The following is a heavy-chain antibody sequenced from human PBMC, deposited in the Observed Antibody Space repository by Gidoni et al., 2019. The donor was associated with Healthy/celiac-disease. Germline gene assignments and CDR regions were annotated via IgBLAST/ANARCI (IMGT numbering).Heavy chain of an antibody. Sequence: QLQLQESGPGLVKPSETLSLTCPVSGGSLSSSSYSWGWIRPPPGKGLEWIGSIYYSWSTYYNPSLKSRVTISVDTSKNQFSLKLSSVTAADTAVYYCARVREGSGSYRPVRYFDLWGRGTLVTVSS. CDR3: ARVREGSGSYRPVRYFDL. CDR2: IYYSWST. CDR1: GGSLSSSSYS. D-gene: IGHD3-10*01. V-gene: IGHV4-39*01. J-gene: IGHJ2*01.